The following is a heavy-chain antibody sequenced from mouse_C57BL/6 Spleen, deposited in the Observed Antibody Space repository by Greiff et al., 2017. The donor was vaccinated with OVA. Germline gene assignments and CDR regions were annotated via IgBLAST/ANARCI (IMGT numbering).Heavy chain of an antibody. J-gene: IGHJ2*01. CDR1: GYTFTDYN. V-gene: IGHV1-22*01. CDR2: INPNNGGT. CDR3: ARNYSGSIPHFDY. Sequence: VQLKESGPELVKPGASVKMSCKASGYTFTDYNMHWVKQSHGKSLEWIGYINPNNGGTSYNQKFKGKATLTVNKSSSTAYMELRSLTSEDSAVYYCARNYSGSIPHFDYWGQGTTLTVSS. D-gene: IGHD1-1*01.